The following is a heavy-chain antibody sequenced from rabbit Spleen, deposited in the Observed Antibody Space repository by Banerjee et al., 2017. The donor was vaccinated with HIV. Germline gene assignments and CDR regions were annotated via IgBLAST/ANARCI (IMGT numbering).Heavy chain of an antibody. CDR2: IDVGEGNT. Sequence: QVKETGGGLVQPGGSLTLSCKASGFDFRRYYLSWVRQAPGKGLEWIGIIDVGEGNTDYASWVNGRFTISSDNAQNTVDLQVRGLTAADTATYFCARAGYAGYGYANFRDYYGMDLWGPGTLVTVS. D-gene: IGHD6-1*01. V-gene: IGHV1S7*01. J-gene: IGHJ6*01. CDR1: GFDFRRYY. CDR3: ARAGYAGYGYANFRDYYGMDL.